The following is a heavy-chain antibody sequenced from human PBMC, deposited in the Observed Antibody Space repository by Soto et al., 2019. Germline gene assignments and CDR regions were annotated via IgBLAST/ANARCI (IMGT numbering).Heavy chain of an antibody. V-gene: IGHV3-23*01. CDR3: AKSLFGGPDI. CDR1: RFTFSTYA. D-gene: IGHD2-15*01. CDR2: ISGGGGDT. J-gene: IGHJ3*02. Sequence: LRLSCAASRFTFSTYAMSWVRQAPGKGLEWVSGISGGGGDTSYADSVRGRFTCSRDNSKNTLYLQMNSLRAEDTALYYCAKSLFGGPDIWGQGTMVTVSS.